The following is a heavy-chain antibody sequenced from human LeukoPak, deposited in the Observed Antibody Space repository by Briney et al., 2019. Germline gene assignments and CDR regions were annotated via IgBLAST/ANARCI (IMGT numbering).Heavy chain of an antibody. J-gene: IGHJ4*02. Sequence: GGSLRLSCAASGFSFSSYAMTWVRQAPGKGLEWVSGISGSGGITHYADSVKGRFTISRDDAKNSLYLQMNSLRAEDTAVYYCARGVRYYYDSSGYGLGYWGQGTLVTVSS. CDR2: ISGSGGIT. D-gene: IGHD3-22*01. V-gene: IGHV3-23*01. CDR3: ARGVRYYYDSSGYGLGY. CDR1: GFSFSSYA.